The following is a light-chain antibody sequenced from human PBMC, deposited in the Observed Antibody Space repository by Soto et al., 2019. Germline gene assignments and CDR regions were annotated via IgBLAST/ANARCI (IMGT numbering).Light chain of an antibody. V-gene: IGKV3D-15*01. Sequence: EIVMTQSPATPSVSPGEIVTLSCSASQSVNSNLAWYQQKPGQAPRLLIYGASTRATGIPARFSGGGSGTEFTLTISGLQSEDFAVYFCQQYNIWPPVNFGGGTKVDIK. CDR3: QQYNIWPPVN. J-gene: IGKJ4*01. CDR2: GAS. CDR1: QSVNSN.